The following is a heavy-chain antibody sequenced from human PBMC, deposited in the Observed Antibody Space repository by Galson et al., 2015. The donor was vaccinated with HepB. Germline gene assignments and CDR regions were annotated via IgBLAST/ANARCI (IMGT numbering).Heavy chain of an antibody. J-gene: IGHJ4*02. Sequence: GYTFTGYYIHWVRQAPGQGLEWMVWINPNNGGTNYAQKFQDWVSMTRDTSISTAYMELSRLRSDDTAVYYCARDGRGSGDLDYWGQGTLVTASS. CDR2: INPNNGGT. CDR3: ARDGRGSGDLDY. CDR1: GYTFTGYY. V-gene: IGHV1-2*04. D-gene: IGHD3-10*01.